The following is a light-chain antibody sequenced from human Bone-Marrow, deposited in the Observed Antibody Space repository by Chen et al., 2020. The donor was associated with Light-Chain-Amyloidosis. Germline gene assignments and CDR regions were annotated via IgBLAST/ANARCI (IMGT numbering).Light chain of an antibody. CDR1: TSDIGTYGF. CDR3: ASYAKGNIVV. CDR2: NIS. V-gene: IGLV2-23*02. J-gene: IGLJ2*01. Sequence: QSALTQPASVSGSPGQSITISCTGTTSDIGTYGFVSWYQQFPDRAPKLIIFNISVRSSGTSRRFSGSKSGNTASLTISGLQPDDEGVYFCASYAKGNIVVFGGGSTLTV.